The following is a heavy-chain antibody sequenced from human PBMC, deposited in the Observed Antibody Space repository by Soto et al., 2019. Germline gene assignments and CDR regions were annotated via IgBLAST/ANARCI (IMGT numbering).Heavy chain of an antibody. CDR1: GFTFSSYW. CDR3: VRPRYDDSGTPFDY. V-gene: IGHV3-74*01. Sequence: EVQLVESGGGLVKPGGSRRLSCAASGFTFSSYWMHWVRQAPGKGRVWVSQIDGDGSITTYADSVKGRFTISRDNAKNTLFLQLNSLRAEDTAIYYCVRPRYDDSGTPFDYWGQGTLVTVSS. CDR2: IDGDGSIT. J-gene: IGHJ4*02. D-gene: IGHD3-22*01.